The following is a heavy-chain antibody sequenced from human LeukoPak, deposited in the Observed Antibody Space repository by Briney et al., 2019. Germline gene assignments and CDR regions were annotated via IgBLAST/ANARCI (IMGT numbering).Heavy chain of an antibody. CDR1: GGSISSSIYY. Sequence: SETLSLTCTVSGGSISSSIYYWGWIRQSPGKGLEWIGSIYYSGSTYYNPSLKSRVTISVDTSKNQFSLRLRSVTAADTAVYYCARVTGYMIEDYFDYWGQGTLVTVSS. CDR2: IYYSGST. CDR3: ARVTGYMIEDYFDY. V-gene: IGHV4-39*07. D-gene: IGHD3-22*01. J-gene: IGHJ4*02.